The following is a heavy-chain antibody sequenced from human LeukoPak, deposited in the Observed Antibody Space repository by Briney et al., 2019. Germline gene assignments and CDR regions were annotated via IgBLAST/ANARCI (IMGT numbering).Heavy chain of an antibody. D-gene: IGHD6-19*01. CDR1: GYTFTGHY. CDR2: INPNSGGT. CDR3: ARDRYSSGWPCYFDY. Sequence: ASVKVSCKASGYTFTGHYMHWVRQAPGQGLEWMGWINPNSGGTNYAQKFQGRVTMTRDTSISTAYMELSRLRSDDTAVYYCARDRYSSGWPCYFDYWGQGTLVTVSS. J-gene: IGHJ4*02. V-gene: IGHV1-2*02.